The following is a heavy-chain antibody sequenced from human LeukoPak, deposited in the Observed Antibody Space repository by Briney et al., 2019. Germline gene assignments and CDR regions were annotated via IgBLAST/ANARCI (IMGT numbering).Heavy chain of an antibody. D-gene: IGHD5-18*01. V-gene: IGHV3-64*02. CDR3: ARGGGRNTTMVWAFDY. Sequence: GGSLRLSCAASGFTFSSYAMHWVRQAPGKGLECVSGISTNGGSTYYADSVKGRFTISRDNSKNSLFLQMGSLRAEDIAVYYCARGGGRNTTMVWAFDYWGQGTLVTVSS. J-gene: IGHJ4*02. CDR2: ISTNGGST. CDR1: GFTFSSYA.